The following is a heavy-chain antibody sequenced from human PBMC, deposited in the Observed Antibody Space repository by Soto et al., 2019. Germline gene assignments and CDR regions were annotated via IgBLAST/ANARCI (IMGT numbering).Heavy chain of an antibody. V-gene: IGHV4-59*08. Sequence: QVQLQESGPGLVQPSETLSLTCTVSAGSIKSFYWSWIRQPPGKGLEWIGYISDSGSTNYNPSLRSRVTISLYTSRNQFSLKLSSVTAADTAVYYCARTYSGYYFDYWGQGTLVTVSS. CDR1: AGSIKSFY. CDR3: ARTYSGYYFDY. J-gene: IGHJ4*02. CDR2: ISDSGST. D-gene: IGHD5-12*01.